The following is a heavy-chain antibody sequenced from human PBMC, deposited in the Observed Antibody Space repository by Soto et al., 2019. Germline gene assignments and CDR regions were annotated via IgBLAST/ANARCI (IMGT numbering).Heavy chain of an antibody. CDR1: GYTFTKYG. CDR3: ARGTSGYDDGLFDF. CDR2: ISADNDNT. J-gene: IGHJ4*02. V-gene: IGHV1-18*01. D-gene: IGHD5-12*01. Sequence: VQLVQSGGEVRKPGASVTVSCRASGYTFTKYGISWVRQAPGQGLEWMGGISADNDNTNYAQNLPGRVTMTTDPSTSTAYMQLRSLRSDDTAVYFCARGTSGYDDGLFDFWGQGTLVTVSS.